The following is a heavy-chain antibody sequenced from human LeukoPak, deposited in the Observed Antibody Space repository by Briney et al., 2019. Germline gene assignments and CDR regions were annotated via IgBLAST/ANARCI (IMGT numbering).Heavy chain of an antibody. J-gene: IGHJ4*02. CDR1: GFTFSSYS. CDR2: ISSSDTYI. Sequence: GGSLRLSCAASGFTFSSYSMNWVRQAPGKGLEWVSSISSSDTYIYYADSVKGRFTISRDIAKNSLYLQMNSLRAEDTALYYCARDPSESSSWVRFDYWGQGALVTVSS. CDR3: ARDPSESSSWVRFDY. V-gene: IGHV3-21*04. D-gene: IGHD6-13*01.